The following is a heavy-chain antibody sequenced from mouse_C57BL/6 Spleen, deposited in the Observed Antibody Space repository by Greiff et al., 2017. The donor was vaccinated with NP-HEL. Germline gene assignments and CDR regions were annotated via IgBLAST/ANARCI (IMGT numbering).Heavy chain of an antibody. Sequence: DVKLVESGGGLVKPGGSLKLSCAASGFTFSSYAMSWVRQTPEKRLEWVATISDGGSYTYYPDNVKGRFTISRDNAKNNLYLQMSHLKSEDTAMYYCARDDTTVPDYFDYWGQGTTLTVSS. CDR1: GFTFSSYA. CDR2: ISDGGSYT. V-gene: IGHV5-4*01. CDR3: ARDDTTVPDYFDY. J-gene: IGHJ2*01. D-gene: IGHD1-1*01.